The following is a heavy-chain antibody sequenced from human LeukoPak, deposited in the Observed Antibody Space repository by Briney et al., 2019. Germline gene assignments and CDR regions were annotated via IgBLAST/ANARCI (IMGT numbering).Heavy chain of an antibody. CDR3: ARDLRHDYNDYVDY. D-gene: IGHD4-11*01. CDR2: ISANNGNT. V-gene: IGHV1-18*01. Sequence: ASVKVSCKTSGYTFTNYDINWVRQAPGQGLEWIGWISANNGNTNYAQKVQGRVTMTTDTSTRTVYMELRSLRSDDTAVYYCARDLRHDYNDYVDYWGQGTLVTVSS. J-gene: IGHJ4*02. CDR1: GYTFTNYD.